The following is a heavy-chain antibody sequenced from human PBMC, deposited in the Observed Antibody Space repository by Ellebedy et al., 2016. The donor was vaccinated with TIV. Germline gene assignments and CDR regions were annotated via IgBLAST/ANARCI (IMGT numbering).Heavy chain of an antibody. V-gene: IGHV1-46*01. CDR1: GYTFTSYY. CDR3: ARSGQWGLWFGYGMDV. J-gene: IGHJ6*02. CDR2: INPSGGST. D-gene: IGHD3-10*01. Sequence: AASVKVSCRASGYTFTSYYMHWVRQAPGQGLEWMGIINPSGGSTSYAQKFQGRVTMTRDTSTSTVYMELSSLRSEDTAVYYCARSGQWGLWFGYGMDVWGQGTTVTVSS.